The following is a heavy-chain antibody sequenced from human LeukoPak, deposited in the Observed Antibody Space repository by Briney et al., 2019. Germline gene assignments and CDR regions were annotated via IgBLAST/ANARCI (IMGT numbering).Heavy chain of an antibody. CDR3: AKSTISSMSP. CDR1: GFTFSSYG. J-gene: IGHJ5*02. V-gene: IGHV3-30*18. D-gene: IGHD6-13*01. CDR2: ISYDGSNK. Sequence: GGSLRLSCAASGFTFSSYGMHWVRQAPGKGLEWVAVISYDGSNKYYADSVKGRFTISRDNPKNTLYLQMNSLRAEDTAVYYCAKSTISSMSPWGQGTLVTVSS.